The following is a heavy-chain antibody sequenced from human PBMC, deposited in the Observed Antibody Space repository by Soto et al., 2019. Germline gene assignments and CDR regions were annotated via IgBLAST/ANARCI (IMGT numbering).Heavy chain of an antibody. D-gene: IGHD5-12*01. J-gene: IGHJ4*02. CDR2: VSGSGGST. Sequence: EVQLLESGGGLVQPGGSVRLSCAASGFTFRSYVMSWVRQAPGKGLEWVAAVSGSGGSTYSADSVKGRFTISRDNSTSTMYLQMNSLRAADTDVDFCEKSGRYAGYAFPFDYWGQGTLVTVSS. CDR1: GFTFRSYV. V-gene: IGHV3-23*01. CDR3: EKSGRYAGYAFPFDY.